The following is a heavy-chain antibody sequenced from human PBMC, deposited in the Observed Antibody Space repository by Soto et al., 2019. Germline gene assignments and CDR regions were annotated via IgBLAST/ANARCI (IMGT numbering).Heavy chain of an antibody. CDR3: ARLRGSSSHGIFYYYYYMDV. Sequence: SETLSLTCTVSGGSISSYYWSWIRQPPGKGLEWIGYIYYSGSTNYNPSLKSRVTISVDTSKNQFSLKLSSVTAADTAVYYCARLRGSSSHGIFYYYYYMDVWGKGTTVTVSS. J-gene: IGHJ6*03. CDR1: GGSISSYY. V-gene: IGHV4-59*08. D-gene: IGHD6-6*01. CDR2: IYYSGST.